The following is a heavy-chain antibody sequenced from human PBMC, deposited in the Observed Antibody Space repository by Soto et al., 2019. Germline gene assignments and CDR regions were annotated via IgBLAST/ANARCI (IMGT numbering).Heavy chain of an antibody. V-gene: IGHV3-23*01. D-gene: IGHD4-4*01. Sequence: EVQLLESGGGLVQPGGSLRLSCAASGFTFNAYAMTWVRQAPGKGLEWVSAIGGSGGNRYYADSVKGRFTISRDNSKHTLDLQMSRLRVEDTAVYYCARVASDYINSVDHWGQGILVTVSS. CDR2: IGGSGGNR. CDR3: ARVASDYINSVDH. CDR1: GFTFNAYA. J-gene: IGHJ4*02.